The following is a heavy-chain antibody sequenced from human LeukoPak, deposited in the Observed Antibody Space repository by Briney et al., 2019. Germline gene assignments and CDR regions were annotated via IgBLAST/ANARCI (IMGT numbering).Heavy chain of an antibody. CDR2: MSYDGSNK. V-gene: IGHV3-30*18. Sequence: GGSLRLSCAASGFTFSSYGMHWVRQAPGKGLEWVAVMSYDGSNKYYADSVKGRFTISRDNSKNTLYLQMNSLRAEDTAVYYCAKGWYSSGWYGNYYYGMDVWGQGTTVTVSS. J-gene: IGHJ6*02. D-gene: IGHD6-19*01. CDR3: AKGWYSSGWYGNYYYGMDV. CDR1: GFTFSSYG.